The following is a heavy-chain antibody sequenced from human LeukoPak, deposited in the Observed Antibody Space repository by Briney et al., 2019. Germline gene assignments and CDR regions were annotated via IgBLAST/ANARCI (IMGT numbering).Heavy chain of an antibody. CDR3: ARAYYYSGRHQSDFDY. D-gene: IGHD2-15*01. Sequence: ASVKVSCKASGYTFTSYYIHWVRQAPGQGLEWMGIINPSGGSTSYAQKSQGRVTMTRDTSTSTVYMELSSLRSEDTAVYYRARAYYYSGRHQSDFDYWGQGTLVTVSS. CDR2: INPSGGST. CDR1: GYTFTSYY. J-gene: IGHJ4*02. V-gene: IGHV1-46*01.